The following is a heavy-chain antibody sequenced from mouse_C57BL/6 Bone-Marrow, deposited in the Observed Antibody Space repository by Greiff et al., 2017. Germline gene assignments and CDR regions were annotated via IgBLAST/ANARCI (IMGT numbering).Heavy chain of an antibody. CDR3: APLPYGSSSYWYFDV. Sequence: EVKLVESGPVLVKPGASVKMSCKASGYTFTDYYMNWVKQSHGKSLEWIGVINPYNGGTSYNQKFKGKATLTVDKSSRTAYMDLNSLTSEDSALYYCAPLPYGSSSYWYFDVSSPRTTVSVSS. V-gene: IGHV1-19*01. D-gene: IGHD1-1*01. CDR2: INPYNGGT. J-gene: IGHJ1*01. CDR1: GYTFTDYY.